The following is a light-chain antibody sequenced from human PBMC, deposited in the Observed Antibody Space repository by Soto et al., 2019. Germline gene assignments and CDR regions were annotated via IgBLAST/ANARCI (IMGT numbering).Light chain of an antibody. Sequence: QSALTQPASVSGSPGQSITISCTGTSSDVGSYTLVSWYQHHPGKAPKLMIYEVSKRPSGVSNRFSASKSGYTASLTISGLQAEDEADYYCCSYAGSRFYVFGTGTKLTVL. CDR2: EVS. CDR1: SSDVGSYTL. V-gene: IGLV2-23*02. J-gene: IGLJ1*01. CDR3: CSYAGSRFYV.